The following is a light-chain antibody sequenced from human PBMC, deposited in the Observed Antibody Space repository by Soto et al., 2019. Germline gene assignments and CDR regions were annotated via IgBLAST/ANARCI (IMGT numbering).Light chain of an antibody. CDR1: GSNIGAGYD. J-gene: IGLJ2*01. CDR3: QSYDTRLTAWI. V-gene: IGLV1-40*01. Sequence: QSVLTQPPSVSGAPGQRVTITCSGSGSNIGAGYDVHWYQHVPGMPPRLLIFGTTNRPSIVPDRFSGSKSGTSASLAITGIQAGDEADYYCQSYDTRLTAWIFGGGTKVTVL. CDR2: GTT.